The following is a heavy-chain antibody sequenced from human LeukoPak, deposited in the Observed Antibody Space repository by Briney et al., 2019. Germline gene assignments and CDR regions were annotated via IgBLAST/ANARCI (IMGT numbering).Heavy chain of an antibody. CDR3: ARGGIQVSGIDEFDY. V-gene: IGHV3-13*01. CDR2: IGIRGDT. D-gene: IGHD6-19*01. J-gene: IGHJ4*02. CDR1: GFNFIDYD. Sequence: PGGSLRLSCVASGFNFIDYDMHWVRQVIGKGLEWVSSIGIRGDTHYSGSVKDRFTISRENAESSLYLQMNSLRAEDTAVYYCARGGIQVSGIDEFDYWGQGTLVTVSS.